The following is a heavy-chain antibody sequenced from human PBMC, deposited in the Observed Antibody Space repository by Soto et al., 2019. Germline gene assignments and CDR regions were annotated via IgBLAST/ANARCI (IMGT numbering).Heavy chain of an antibody. CDR2: IYYSGST. Sequence: QVQLQESGPGLVKPSETLSLTCTVSGGSISSYYWSWIRQPPGKGLEWIGYIYYSGSTNYNPSLTSRVTISVDTSKNQFSLKLSSVTAADTAVYYCARTRYGSGSYLDYWGQGTLVTVSS. CDR3: ARTRYGSGSYLDY. V-gene: IGHV4-59*01. CDR1: GGSISSYY. J-gene: IGHJ4*02. D-gene: IGHD3-10*01.